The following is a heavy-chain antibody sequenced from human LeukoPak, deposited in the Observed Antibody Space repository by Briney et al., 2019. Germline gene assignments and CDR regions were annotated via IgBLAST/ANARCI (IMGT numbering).Heavy chain of an antibody. CDR1: GYTFTGYY. Sequence: ASVKASCKASGYTFTGYYMHWVRQAPGQGLEWMGWINPNSGDTKYAQKFQGRVTMTRDTSISTAYMELSRLKSDDTADYYCATQRGSYLWGADFDYWGQGTLVTVSS. J-gene: IGHJ4*02. CDR3: ATQRGSYLWGADFDY. V-gene: IGHV1-2*02. CDR2: INPNSGDT. D-gene: IGHD3-16*01.